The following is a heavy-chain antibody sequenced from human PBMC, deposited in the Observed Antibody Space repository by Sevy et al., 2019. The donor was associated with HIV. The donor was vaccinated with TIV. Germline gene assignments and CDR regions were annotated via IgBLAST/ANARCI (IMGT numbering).Heavy chain of an antibody. D-gene: IGHD3-16*01. V-gene: IGHV4-34*01. CDR3: ARVLADDYIWARHRPKYYFDF. Sequence: SETLSLTCAVYGGSFSAFYWNWIRQPPGKGLEWIGEISHSGSTNYNPSLKSRVTMSVDTSKKQFSLKLSSVTAADTAIYYCARVLADDYIWARHRPKYYFDFWGQGTLVTVSS. CDR1: GGSFSAFY. CDR2: ISHSGST. J-gene: IGHJ4*02.